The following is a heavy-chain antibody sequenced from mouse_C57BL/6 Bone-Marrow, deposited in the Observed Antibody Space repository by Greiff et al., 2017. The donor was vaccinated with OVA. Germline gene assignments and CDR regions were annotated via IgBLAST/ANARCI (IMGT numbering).Heavy chain of an antibody. V-gene: IGHV1-52*01. Sequence: VQLQQPGAELVRPGSSVKLSCKASGYTFTSYWMHWVKQRPIQGLEWIGNIDPSDSETHYNQKFKDKATLTVDKSSSTAYMQLSSLTSEDSAVYYCARRGGGYWYFDVWGTGTTVTVSS. CDR3: ARRGGGYWYFDV. CDR1: GYTFTSYW. CDR2: IDPSDSET. J-gene: IGHJ1*03.